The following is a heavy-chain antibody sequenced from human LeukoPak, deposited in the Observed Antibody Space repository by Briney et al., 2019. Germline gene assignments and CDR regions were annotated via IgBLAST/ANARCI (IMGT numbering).Heavy chain of an antibody. CDR2: ISGSGGST. CDR3: AKDTEEYCSGGSCYPPAY. J-gene: IGHJ4*02. CDR1: GFTFSSYA. V-gene: IGHV3-23*01. Sequence: GGSLRLSCAASGFTFSSYAMSWVRQAPGKGLEWVSAISGSGGSTYYADSVKGRFTISRDNSKNTLYLQMNSLRAEDTAVYYCAKDTEEYCSGGSCYPPAYWGQGTLVTVSS. D-gene: IGHD2-15*01.